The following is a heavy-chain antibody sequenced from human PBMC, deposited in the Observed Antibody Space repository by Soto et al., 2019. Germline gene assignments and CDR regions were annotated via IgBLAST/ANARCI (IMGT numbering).Heavy chain of an antibody. CDR1: GGTFSTYT. CDR3: ARSQDSSGYWNSCFDP. J-gene: IGHJ5*02. CDR2: IIPIFGTA. V-gene: IGHV1-69*01. D-gene: IGHD3-22*01. Sequence: SVKVSCKSCGGTFSTYTLACVRQAPGQGLEWVGGIIPIFGTANYPQKFKGRVTITADESTSTAYMELSSLRSEDTAVYYCARSQDSSGYWNSCFDPWGQGTLVTVSS.